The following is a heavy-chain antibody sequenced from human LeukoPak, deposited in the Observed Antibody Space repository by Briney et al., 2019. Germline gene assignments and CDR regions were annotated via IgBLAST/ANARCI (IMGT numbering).Heavy chain of an antibody. CDR3: AKDKGQQHNTMIEASDYFDY. Sequence: GGSLRLSCAASGFTFSSYGMHWVRQAPGKGLEWVAVISYDGSNKYYADSVKGRFTISRDNSKNTLYLQINSLRAEDTAVYYCAKDKGQQHNTMIEASDYFDYWGQGTLVTVSS. CDR2: ISYDGSNK. J-gene: IGHJ4*02. D-gene: IGHD3-22*01. CDR1: GFTFSSYG. V-gene: IGHV3-30*18.